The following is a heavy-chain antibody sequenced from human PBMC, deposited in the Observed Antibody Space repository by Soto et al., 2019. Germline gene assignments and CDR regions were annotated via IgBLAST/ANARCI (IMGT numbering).Heavy chain of an antibody. CDR2: IYYSGST. V-gene: IGHV4-59*01. J-gene: IGHJ4*02. CDR1: GGSISSYY. CDR3: ASGGSCYSRYCYFDY. Sequence: ETLSLTCTVSGGSISSYYWSWIRQPPGKGLEWIGYIYYSGSTNYNPSLKSRVTISVDTSKNQFSLKLSSVTAADTAVYYCASGGSCYSRYCYFDYWGQGTLVTVSS. D-gene: IGHD2-15*01.